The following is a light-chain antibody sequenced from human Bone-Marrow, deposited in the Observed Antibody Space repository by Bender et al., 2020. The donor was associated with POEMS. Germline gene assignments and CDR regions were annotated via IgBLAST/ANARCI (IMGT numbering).Light chain of an antibody. Sequence: QSVLTKPPSASGTPGQRVTISCSGSSSNIGTNPVNWYQQLPGTAPKLLIYINNQRPSGGPDRFSGAKSGNTASLTISGIQADDEADYYCCSYTGTYTWVFGGGTKLTVL. J-gene: IGLJ3*02. CDR3: CSYTGTYTWV. CDR1: SSNIGTNP. V-gene: IGLV1-44*01. CDR2: INN.